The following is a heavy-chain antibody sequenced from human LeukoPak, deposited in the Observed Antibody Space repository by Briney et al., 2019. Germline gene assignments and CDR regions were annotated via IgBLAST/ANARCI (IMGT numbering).Heavy chain of an antibody. Sequence: PGGSLRLSCAASGFSFSSFGMSWVRQAPGKGLEWVSRISGSDGSTDYADSVKGRFTISRDNSKNTLYLQMNSLRAEDTAICYCAKFYRATRGACDSWGQGTLVTVSS. CDR2: ISGSDGST. CDR1: GFSFSSFG. D-gene: IGHD2-21*02. V-gene: IGHV3-23*01. J-gene: IGHJ4*02. CDR3: AKFYRATRGACDS.